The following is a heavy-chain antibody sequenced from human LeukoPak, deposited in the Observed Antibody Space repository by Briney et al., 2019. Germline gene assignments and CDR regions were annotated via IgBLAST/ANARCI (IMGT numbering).Heavy chain of an antibody. J-gene: IGHJ6*04. CDR2: INHSGST. V-gene: IGHV4-34*01. D-gene: IGHD3-10*01. Sequence: PSETLSLTCAVYGGPFSGYYWSWIRQPPGKGLEWIGEINHSGSTNYNPSLKSRVTISVDTSKKQFSLNLTSVTAADTAVYYCARLPYGSGYWLHREGRDVWGKGTTVTISS. CDR3: ARLPYGSGYWLHREGRDV. CDR1: GGPFSGYY.